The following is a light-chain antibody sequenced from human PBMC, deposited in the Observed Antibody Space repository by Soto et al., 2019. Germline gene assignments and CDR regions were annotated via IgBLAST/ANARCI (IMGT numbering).Light chain of an antibody. Sequence: DIPLTQSPPTLSASVGDRVTITCRASQSIRYYLAWYQQMPGKAPKLLIYGASSLQSGVPSRFSGSGSWKEFTFTLSSLQPGDFATYFLQHPNSYFQTFGQGTKVEIK. V-gene: IGKV1-5*01. CDR2: GAS. J-gene: IGKJ1*01. CDR3: QHPNSYFQT. CDR1: QSIRYY.